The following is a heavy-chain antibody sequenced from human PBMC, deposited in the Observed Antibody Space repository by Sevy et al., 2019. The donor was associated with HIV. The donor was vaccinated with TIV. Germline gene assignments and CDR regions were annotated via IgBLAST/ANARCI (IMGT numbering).Heavy chain of an antibody. CDR2: ILHDGSYR. CDR1: GFTFSSYD. J-gene: IGHJ6*02. V-gene: IGHV3-30*18. Sequence: GGSLRLSCAASGFTFSSYDMHWVRQAPGKGLEWVAIILHDGSYREYVACVRGRFTMSRDNSKNTMYLQMNGLSIEDTAVYYCAKNRLPGGRCCSRHGLDVWGRGTTVTVSS. CDR3: AKNRLPGGRCCSRHGLDV. D-gene: IGHD7-27*01.